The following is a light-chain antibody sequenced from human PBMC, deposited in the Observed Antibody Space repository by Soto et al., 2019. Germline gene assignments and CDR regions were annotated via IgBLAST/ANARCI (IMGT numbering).Light chain of an antibody. CDR1: QSVSRN. Sequence: EIVMTQSPAILSLSPGERATLSCRASQSVSRNVAWYQQKPGQAPRLLISEASTRAPGIPARFSGSGSGTEFSLTISSLQSEDFALYYCQQYNVWPPLTFGGGTKVEI. J-gene: IGKJ4*01. V-gene: IGKV3D-15*01. CDR3: QQYNVWPPLT. CDR2: EAS.